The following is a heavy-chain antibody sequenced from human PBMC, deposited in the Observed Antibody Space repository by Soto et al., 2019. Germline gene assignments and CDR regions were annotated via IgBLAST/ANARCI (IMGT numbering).Heavy chain of an antibody. D-gene: IGHD5-12*01. Sequence: GGSLRLSCAASGFTFSSYSMNWVRQAPGKGLEWVSYISSSSSTIYYADSVKGRFTISRDNAKNSLYLQMNSLRDEDTAVYYCAREEMATIVDAFDIWGQGTMVTVSS. CDR1: GFTFSSYS. CDR3: AREEMATIVDAFDI. V-gene: IGHV3-48*02. J-gene: IGHJ3*02. CDR2: ISSSSSTI.